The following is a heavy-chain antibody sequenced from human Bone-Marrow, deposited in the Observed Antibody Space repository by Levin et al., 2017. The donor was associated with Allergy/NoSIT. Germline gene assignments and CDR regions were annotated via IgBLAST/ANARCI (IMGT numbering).Heavy chain of an antibody. J-gene: IGHJ4*02. Sequence: GGSLRLSCTASGFTFGDYAMSWVRQAPGKGLEWVGFIRSKAYGGTTEYAASVKGRFTISRDDSKSIAYLQMNSLKTEDTAVYYCTRGLYSSSWYFGYWGQGTLVTVSS. CDR1: GFTFGDYA. CDR2: IRSKAYGGTT. V-gene: IGHV3-49*04. D-gene: IGHD6-13*01. CDR3: TRGLYSSSWYFGY.